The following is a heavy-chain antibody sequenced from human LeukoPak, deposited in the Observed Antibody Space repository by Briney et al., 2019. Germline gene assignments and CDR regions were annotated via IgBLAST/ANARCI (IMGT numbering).Heavy chain of an antibody. Sequence: SETLSLTCTVSGGSISNYYWSWIRQPPGKGLEWIGYIYYSGSTNYNPSLKSRVTISVDTSKNQFSLKLSSVTAADTAVYYCARVYYSNSYDYWYFDLWGRGTLATVSS. CDR3: ARVYYSNSYDYWYFDL. CDR2: IYYSGST. J-gene: IGHJ2*01. CDR1: GGSISNYY. D-gene: IGHD6-13*01. V-gene: IGHV4-59*01.